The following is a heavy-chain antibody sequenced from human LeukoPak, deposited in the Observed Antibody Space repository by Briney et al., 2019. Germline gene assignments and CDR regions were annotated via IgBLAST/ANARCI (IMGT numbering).Heavy chain of an antibody. Sequence: SVKVSCKASGGTFSSYAISWVRQAPGQGLEWMGGIIPIFGTANYAQKFQSRVTITADESTSTAYMELSSLRSEDTAVYYCARDHARYNWNFHGMDVWGQGTTVTVSS. J-gene: IGHJ6*02. CDR2: IIPIFGTA. CDR3: ARDHARYNWNFHGMDV. D-gene: IGHD1-7*01. V-gene: IGHV1-69*13. CDR1: GGTFSSYA.